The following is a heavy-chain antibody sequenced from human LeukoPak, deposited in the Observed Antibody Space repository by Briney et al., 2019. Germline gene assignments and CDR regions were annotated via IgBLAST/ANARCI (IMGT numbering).Heavy chain of an antibody. CDR1: GGSISTISYY. V-gene: IGHV4-39*01. CDR2: MYHSGST. CDR3: ARHPSGRQWLGGGNWFDP. Sequence: SETLSLTCTVSGGSISTISYYWGWIRQPPGKGLEWIGSMYHSGSTYYNPSLKSRVTISVDTSKNQFSLKLSSVTAADTAVYYCARHPSGRQWLGGGNWFDPWGQGTLVTVSS. D-gene: IGHD6-19*01. J-gene: IGHJ5*02.